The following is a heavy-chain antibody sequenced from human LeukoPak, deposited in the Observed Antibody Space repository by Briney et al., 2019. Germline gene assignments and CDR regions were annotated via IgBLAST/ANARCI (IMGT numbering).Heavy chain of an antibody. Sequence: GGSLRLSCAASGFTVSSNYMSWVRQAPGRGLEWVSVIYSGGSTYYADSVKGRFTISRDNSKNTLFLQMNSLRAGDTAVYYCARGTVTMVDYWGQGTLVTVST. CDR2: IYSGGST. D-gene: IGHD3-10*01. CDR1: GFTVSSNY. V-gene: IGHV3-66*01. CDR3: ARGTVTMVDY. J-gene: IGHJ4*02.